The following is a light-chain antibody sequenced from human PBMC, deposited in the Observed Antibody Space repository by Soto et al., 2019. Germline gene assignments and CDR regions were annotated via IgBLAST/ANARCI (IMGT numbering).Light chain of an antibody. Sequence: DVQSTQSPSSLSASVGDSVTITCRASQSISKYLNWYQQKPGKATNLLIYAASSLQSGVSSRLSGSGSGTDFTLTISSLQPEDSATYYCQQTYWMLGKGTKGEIK. J-gene: IGKJ1*01. CDR1: QSISKY. CDR3: QQTYWM. V-gene: IGKV1-39*01. CDR2: AAS.